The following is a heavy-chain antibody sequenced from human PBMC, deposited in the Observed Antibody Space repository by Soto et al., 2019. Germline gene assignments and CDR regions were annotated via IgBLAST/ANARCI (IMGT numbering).Heavy chain of an antibody. J-gene: IGHJ4*01. CDR2: IWYDGSNK. CDR3: ARYFTGGFNYGFDD. CDR1: GFTFSSYG. V-gene: IGHV3-33*01. D-gene: IGHD5-18*01. Sequence: PGGSLRLSCAASGFTFSSYGMHWVRQAPGKGLEWVAVIWYDGSNKYYADSVKGRFTISRDNSKNTLYLQMNSLRAEDTAVYYCARYFTGGFNYGFDDWRHRTLFTVSP.